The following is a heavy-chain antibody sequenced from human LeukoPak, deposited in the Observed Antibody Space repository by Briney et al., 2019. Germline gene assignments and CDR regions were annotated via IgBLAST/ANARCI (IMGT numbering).Heavy chain of an antibody. J-gene: IGHJ4*02. Sequence: GGSLRLSCAASGFTFSNYGMHWVRQAPGRGLEWVAVIWHDGSNKYYADSVKGRFTISRDNSKNTLYLQMNSLRAEDTAVYYCANNFDYWGQGTLVTVSS. CDR3: ANNFDY. V-gene: IGHV3-33*06. CDR1: GFTFSNYG. CDR2: IWHDGSNK.